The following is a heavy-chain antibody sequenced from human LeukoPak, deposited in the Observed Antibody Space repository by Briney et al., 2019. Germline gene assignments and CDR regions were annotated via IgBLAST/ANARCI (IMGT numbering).Heavy chain of an antibody. CDR2: IKPHSGGT. CDR3: ARAGPLDTAMVNY. D-gene: IGHD5-18*01. CDR1: GYTFTGYY. V-gene: IGHV1-2*06. Sequence: GASVKVSCKASGYTFTGYYMHWVRQAPGQGLEWMGRIKPHSGGTNYAQKFQGRVTMTRDTSISTAYMELSRLRSDDTAVYYCARAGPLDTAMVNYWGQGTLVTVSS. J-gene: IGHJ4*02.